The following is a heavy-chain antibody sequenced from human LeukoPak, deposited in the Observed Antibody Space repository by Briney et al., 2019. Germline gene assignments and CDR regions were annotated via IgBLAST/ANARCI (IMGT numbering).Heavy chain of an antibody. CDR2: ISSSGSFI. CDR3: ARAGYAGEYGMDV. D-gene: IGHD1-1*01. CDR1: GSTFSDYS. Sequence: GGSLRLSCAASGSTFSDYSMNWVRQAPGKGLEWVSSISSSGSFIYYADSVKGRFTISRDNAKNSLYLQMNSLRAEDTAVYHCARAGYAGEYGMDVWGQGTTVTVSS. J-gene: IGHJ6*02. V-gene: IGHV3-21*01.